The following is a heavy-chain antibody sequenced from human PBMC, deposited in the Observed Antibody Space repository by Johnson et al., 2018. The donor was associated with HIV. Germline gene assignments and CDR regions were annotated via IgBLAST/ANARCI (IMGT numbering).Heavy chain of an antibody. D-gene: IGHD3-10*01. Sequence: VQLVESGGVVVQPGGSLRLSCAASGFTFDDYTMHWVRQAPGKGLEWVSLISWDGDSTYYADSVTGRCTISRDNSKNSLYLQMNSLRTEDTALYFCAKDNGKYYYGSGSLDAFDIWGQGTMVTVSS. CDR3: AKDNGKYYYGSGSLDAFDI. V-gene: IGHV3-43*01. CDR2: ISWDGDST. CDR1: GFTFDDYT. J-gene: IGHJ3*02.